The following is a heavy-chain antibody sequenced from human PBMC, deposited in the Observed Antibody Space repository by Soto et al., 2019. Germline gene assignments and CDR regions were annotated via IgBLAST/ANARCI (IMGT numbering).Heavy chain of an antibody. D-gene: IGHD6-19*01. CDR2: IYHSGST. J-gene: IGHJ5*02. CDR3: ARDSSGWANNWFDP. V-gene: IGHV4-38-2*02. Sequence: SETLSLTCAVSGYSISSGYYCGWIRQPPGKGLEWIGSIYHSGSTYYNPSLKSRVTISVDTSKNQFSLKLSSVTAADTAVYYCARDSSGWANNWFDPWGQGTLVTVSS. CDR1: GYSISSGYY.